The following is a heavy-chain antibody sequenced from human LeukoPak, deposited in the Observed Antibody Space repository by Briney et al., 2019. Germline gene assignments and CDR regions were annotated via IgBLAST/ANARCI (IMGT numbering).Heavy chain of an antibody. J-gene: IGHJ6*02. D-gene: IGHD6-19*01. V-gene: IGHV3-7*03. Sequence: GGSLRLSCAASRFTFSSYWMSWVRQATGKGLEWVANIKLDGSEKSYVDSVKGRFTISRDNAKNSLYLQMNSLRVEDTAVYYCARDTWRAVAGTSTYYYTGMDAWGQGTTVTVSS. CDR1: RFTFSSYW. CDR2: IKLDGSEK. CDR3: ARDTWRAVAGTSTYYYTGMDA.